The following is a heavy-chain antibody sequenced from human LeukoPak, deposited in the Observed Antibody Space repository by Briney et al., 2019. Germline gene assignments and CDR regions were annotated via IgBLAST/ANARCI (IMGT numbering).Heavy chain of an antibody. CDR3: ARQGDSGWYYFDY. J-gene: IGHJ4*02. Sequence: SGTLSLTCAVSGGSISSSNWWSWVRQPPGKGLEWIGEIYHSGSTNYNPSLKSRVTISVDKSKNQFSLKLTSVTAADTAVYYCARQGDSGWYYFDYWGQGTLVTVSS. CDR1: GGSISSSNW. D-gene: IGHD6-19*01. V-gene: IGHV4-4*02. CDR2: IYHSGST.